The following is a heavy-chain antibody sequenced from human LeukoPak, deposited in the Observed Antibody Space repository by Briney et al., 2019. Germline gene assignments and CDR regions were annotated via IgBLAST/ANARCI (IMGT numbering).Heavy chain of an antibody. CDR2: ISTSSSYI. D-gene: IGHD1-26*01. CDR1: GFTISIYS. Sequence: GGSLRLSCAASGFTISIYSMNWVRQAPGKGLEWVSSISTSSSYIYYADSVKGRFTISRDNAKNSLYLQLNSLRAEDTAIYYCAYRNNFEYWGQGALVTVSS. V-gene: IGHV3-21*04. CDR3: AYRNNFEY. J-gene: IGHJ4*02.